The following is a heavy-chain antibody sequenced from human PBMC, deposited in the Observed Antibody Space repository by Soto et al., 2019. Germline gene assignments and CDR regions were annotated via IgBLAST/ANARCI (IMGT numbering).Heavy chain of an antibody. J-gene: IGHJ4*02. D-gene: IGHD3-3*01. CDR2: IWYDGSNK. V-gene: IGHV3-33*01. CDR3: ARETYYDLEDPGWHGYYFDY. Sequence: QVQLVESGGGVVQPGRSLRLSCAASGFTFSSYGMHWVRQAPGKGLEWVAVIWYDGSNKYYADSVKGRFTISRDNSKNTLYLQMNSLRAEDTAVYYCARETYYDLEDPGWHGYYFDYWGQGTLVTVSS. CDR1: GFTFSSYG.